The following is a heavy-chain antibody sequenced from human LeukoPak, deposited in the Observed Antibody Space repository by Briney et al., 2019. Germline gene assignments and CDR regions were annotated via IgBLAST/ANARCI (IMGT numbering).Heavy chain of an antibody. CDR2: IRSKANSYAT. V-gene: IGHV3-73*01. Sequence: PGGSLRLSCAASGFTFSGSAMHWVRQASGKGLEWVGRIRSKANSYATAYAASVKGRFTISRDDSKNTAYLQMNSLKTEDTAVYYCTRQVGGGRRCSSSWYRDCYYYGMDVWGQGTTVTVSS. J-gene: IGHJ6*02. D-gene: IGHD6-13*01. CDR1: GFTFSGSA. CDR3: TRQVGGGRRCSSSWYRDCYYYGMDV.